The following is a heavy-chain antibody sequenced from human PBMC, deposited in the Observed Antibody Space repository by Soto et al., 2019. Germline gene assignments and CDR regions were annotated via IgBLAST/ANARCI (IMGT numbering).Heavy chain of an antibody. V-gene: IGHV1-8*01. CDR1: GYTFTSYD. D-gene: IGHD3-22*01. J-gene: IGHJ6*03. CDR3: ASRTIICYYYMDV. Sequence: QVQLVQSGAEVKKPGASVKVSCKASGYTFTSYDINWVRQATGQGHEWMGWMNTNSGNTGYAQKFQGIVPMTRNTSISTAYMELSRLRSEDTAVYYCASRTIICYYYMDVWGKGTTVTVSS. CDR2: MNTNSGNT.